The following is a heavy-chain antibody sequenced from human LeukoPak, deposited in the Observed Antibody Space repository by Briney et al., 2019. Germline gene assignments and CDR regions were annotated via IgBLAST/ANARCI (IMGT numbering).Heavy chain of an antibody. CDR1: GYSFTSYC. V-gene: IGHV5-51*01. CDR2: IYPGDSGP. D-gene: IGHD1-26*01. Sequence: GESLQISCKVSGYSFTSYCIGWVRQLPGKGLEWMGIIYPGDSGPTYSPSFQGQVTISVDKSINTAYLQWSSLQASDTAMYYCGMSGDRVPLQDDVFDVWGQGTMVTVST. J-gene: IGHJ3*01. CDR3: GMSGDRVPLQDDVFDV.